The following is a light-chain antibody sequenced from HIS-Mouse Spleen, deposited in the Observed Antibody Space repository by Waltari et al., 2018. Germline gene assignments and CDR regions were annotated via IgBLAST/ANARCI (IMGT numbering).Light chain of an antibody. Sequence: QSALTQPASVSGSPGQSITISCTGTSSDVGSYNLVSWYQQHPGKAPKLMIYEVSKRPSGVPHRFAGSRAGNTSSLTIAWLQAEDEADYYCCSYAGSSSVVFGGGTKLTVL. CDR2: EVS. CDR3: CSYAGSSSVV. J-gene: IGLJ2*01. V-gene: IGLV2-23*02. CDR1: SSDVGSYNL.